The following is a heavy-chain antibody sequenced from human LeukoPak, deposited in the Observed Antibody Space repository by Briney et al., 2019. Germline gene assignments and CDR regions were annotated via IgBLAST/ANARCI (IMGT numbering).Heavy chain of an antibody. CDR1: GFTFSSYS. Sequence: PGGSLRLSCAASGFTFSSYSMNWVRQAPGKGLEWVSSISSSSSYIYYADSVRGRFTISRDNAKNSLYLQMNSLRAEDTAVYYCARDGSGSYLPDYFDYWGQGTLVTVSS. V-gene: IGHV3-21*01. CDR3: ARDGSGSYLPDYFDY. CDR2: ISSSSSYI. D-gene: IGHD1-26*01. J-gene: IGHJ4*02.